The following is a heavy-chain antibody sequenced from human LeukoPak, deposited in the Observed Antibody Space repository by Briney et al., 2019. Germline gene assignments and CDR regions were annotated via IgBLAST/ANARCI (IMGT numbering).Heavy chain of an antibody. CDR3: ARVDDSSGYSYYFDY. J-gene: IGHJ4*02. D-gene: IGHD3-22*01. Sequence: ASVKVSCKASGYTFTSYGISWVRQAPGQGLEWMGWISAYNGNTNYAQKLQGRVTMTTDTSTSTAYMELRSLRSDDTAVYYCARVDDSSGYSYYFDYWGQGTLVTVSP. CDR2: ISAYNGNT. V-gene: IGHV1-18*01. CDR1: GYTFTSYG.